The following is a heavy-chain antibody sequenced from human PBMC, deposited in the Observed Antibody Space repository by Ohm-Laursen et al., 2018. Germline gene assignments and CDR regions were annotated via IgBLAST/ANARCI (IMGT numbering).Heavy chain of an antibody. D-gene: IGHD5-18*01. V-gene: IGHV3-48*03. J-gene: IGHJ4*02. CDR3: ASAYSYSTPHYLDY. CDR2: ISSSGSTI. CDR1: GFTLSSYE. Sequence: GSLRLSCTASGFTLSSYEMNWVRQAPGKGLEWVSYISSSGSTIHYADSVKGRFTISRDNAKNSLYLQMNSLRAEDTAVYYCASAYSYSTPHYLDYWGQGTLVTVSS.